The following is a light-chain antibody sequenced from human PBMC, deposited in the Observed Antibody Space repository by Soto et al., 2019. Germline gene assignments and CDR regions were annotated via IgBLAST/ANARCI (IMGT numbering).Light chain of an antibody. CDR3: SSYTTTRGNV. J-gene: IGLJ1*01. CDR1: SSDVGAYNY. Sequence: QSALTQPASVSGSPGQSITISCTGTSSDVGAYNYVSWYRQYPGTATKLMIYDVSNRPSGISDRFSGSKSGNTASLTISGLQAEDEADYYCSSYTTTRGNVFGTGTKLTVL. V-gene: IGLV2-14*03. CDR2: DVS.